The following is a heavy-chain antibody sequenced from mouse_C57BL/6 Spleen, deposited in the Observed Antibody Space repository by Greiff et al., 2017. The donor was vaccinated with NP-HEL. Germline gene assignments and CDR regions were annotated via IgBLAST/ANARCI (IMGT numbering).Heavy chain of an antibody. CDR1: GYAFSSSW. J-gene: IGHJ4*01. CDR3: ASHHYYGSSYYAMDY. Sequence: QVQLQQSGPELVKPGASVKISYKASGYAFSSSWMNWVKQRPGKGLEWIGRIYPGDGDTNYNGKFKGKATLTADKSSSTAYMQLSSLTSEDSAVYFCASHHYYGSSYYAMDYWGQGTSVTVSS. D-gene: IGHD1-1*01. CDR2: IYPGDGDT. V-gene: IGHV1-82*01.